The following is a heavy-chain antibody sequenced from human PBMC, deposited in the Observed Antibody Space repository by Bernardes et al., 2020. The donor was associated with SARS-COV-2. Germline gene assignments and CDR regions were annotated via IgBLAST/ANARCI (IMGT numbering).Heavy chain of an antibody. CDR2: ISAYNGNT. V-gene: IGHV1-18*04. Sequence: ASVKVSCKASGYTFTSYGISWVRQAPGQGLEWMGWISAYNGNTNYAQKLQGRVTMTTDRSTGTAYMELRSLRFDDTAVYYCARDRRHCTSTSCPSLDVWGQGTTVTVSS. CDR3: ARDRRHCTSTSCPSLDV. CDR1: GYTFTSYG. D-gene: IGHD2-2*01. J-gene: IGHJ6*02.